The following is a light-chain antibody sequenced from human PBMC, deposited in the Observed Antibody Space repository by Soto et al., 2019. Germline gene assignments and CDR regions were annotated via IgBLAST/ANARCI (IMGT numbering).Light chain of an antibody. CDR3: ISHTSASTLVL. V-gene: IGLV2-14*01. J-gene: IGLJ2*01. Sequence: QSHLTQPASVSCSPGQSITISCTGSSSDVGDYNYVSWYQQHPGEVPKLIIYEVRHRPSGISTRFSGSKSGNTASLTISGLQAEDEGDYYCISHTSASTLVLFGGGTK. CDR2: EVR. CDR1: SSDVGDYNY.